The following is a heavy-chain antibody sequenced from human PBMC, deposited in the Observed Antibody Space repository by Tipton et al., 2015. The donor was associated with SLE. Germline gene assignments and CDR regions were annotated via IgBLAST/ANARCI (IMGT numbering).Heavy chain of an antibody. CDR1: GFTFSSYG. Sequence: SLRLSCAASGFTFSSYGMHWVRQAPGKGLEWVAVIWYDGSNKYYADSVKGRFTISRDNSKNTLYLQMNSLRAEDTAVYYCARDINSSSGYYYYYMDVWGKGTTITVSS. CDR3: ARDINSSSGYYYYYMDV. D-gene: IGHD6-6*01. CDR2: IWYDGSNK. V-gene: IGHV3-33*01. J-gene: IGHJ6*03.